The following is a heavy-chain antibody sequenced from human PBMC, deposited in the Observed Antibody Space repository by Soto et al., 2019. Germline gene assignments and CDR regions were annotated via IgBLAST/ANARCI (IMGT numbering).Heavy chain of an antibody. J-gene: IGHJ6*03. CDR3: ARSAVTASNYYYYYMDV. V-gene: IGHV1-69*02. CDR1: GGTFSSYT. Sequence: SVKVSCKASGGTFSSYTISWVRQAPGQGLEWMGRIIPILGIANYAQKFQGRVTITADKSTSTAYMELSSLRSEDTAVYYCARSAVTASNYYYYYMDVWGKGTTVTVSS. CDR2: IIPILGIA. D-gene: IGHD4-17*01.